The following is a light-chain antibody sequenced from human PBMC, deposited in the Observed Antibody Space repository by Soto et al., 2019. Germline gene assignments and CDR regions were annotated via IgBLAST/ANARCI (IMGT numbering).Light chain of an antibody. CDR1: NSDIGAYDF. CDR3: SSYGDNRTHV. CDR2: EVS. V-gene: IGLV2-14*01. J-gene: IGLJ1*01. Sequence: QSALTQPASVSGSPGQSITISCTGTNSDIGAYDFVSWYQQHPGKAPKLIISEVSDRPSGVSTRFSGSKSGNTASLTVSGLQGDDEADYYCSSYGDNRTHVFGTGTKVTV.